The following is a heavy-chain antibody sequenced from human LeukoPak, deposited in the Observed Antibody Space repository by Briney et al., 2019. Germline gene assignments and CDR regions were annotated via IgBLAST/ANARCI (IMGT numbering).Heavy chain of an antibody. J-gene: IGHJ4*02. V-gene: IGHV3-11*04. CDR1: GFTFSDYY. D-gene: IGHD5-24*01. CDR3: ARDPVEISYDY. CDR2: ISSSGSNI. Sequence: PGGPLRLSCAASGFTFSDYYMSWIRQAPGKGLEWVSYISSSGSNIYYADSVRGRFTISRDNAKNSLYLQMISLRAEDTAVYYCARDPVEISYDYWGQGTLVTVSS.